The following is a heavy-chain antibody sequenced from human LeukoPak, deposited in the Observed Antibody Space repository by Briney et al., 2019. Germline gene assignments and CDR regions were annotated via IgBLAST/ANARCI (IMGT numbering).Heavy chain of an antibody. CDR1: GFTFSDYY. V-gene: IGHV3-11*01. D-gene: IGHD5-12*01. CDR3: AKETRGGIVATRGLDY. J-gene: IGHJ4*02. CDR2: ISSSGSTI. Sequence: GGSLRLSCAASGFTFSDYYMSWIRQAPGKGLEWVSYISSSGSTIYYADSVKGRFTISRDNAKNSLYLQMNSLRAEDTAVYYCAKETRGGIVATRGLDYWGQGTLVTVSS.